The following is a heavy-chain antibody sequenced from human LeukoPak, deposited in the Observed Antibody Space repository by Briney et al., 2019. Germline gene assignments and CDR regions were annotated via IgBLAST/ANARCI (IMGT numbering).Heavy chain of an antibody. V-gene: IGHV3-21*01. CDR3: ARKDYGDWGLGY. J-gene: IGHJ4*02. Sequence: PGGSLRLSCAASGFTFSSYSMNWVRQAPEKGLEWVSSISTRNSHMYYADSVKGRFTISRDNAKNSLYLQMNSLRAEDTAVYYCARKDYGDWGLGYWGQGTLVTVSS. D-gene: IGHD4-17*01. CDR2: ISTRNSHM. CDR1: GFTFSSYS.